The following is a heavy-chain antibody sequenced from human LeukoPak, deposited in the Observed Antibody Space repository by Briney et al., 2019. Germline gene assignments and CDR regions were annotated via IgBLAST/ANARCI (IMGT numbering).Heavy chain of an antibody. D-gene: IGHD5-18*01. CDR3: ITGDVDTAFYYFDY. V-gene: IGHV3-11*01. CDR1: GFTFSDHY. Sequence: GGSLRLSCAASGFTFSDHYMSWIRQAPGKGLEWVSYISSSGSTIYYADSVKGRFTISRDNAKNSLYLQMNSLRAEDTAVYYCITGDVDTAFYYFDYWGQGTLVTVSS. J-gene: IGHJ4*02. CDR2: ISSSGSTI.